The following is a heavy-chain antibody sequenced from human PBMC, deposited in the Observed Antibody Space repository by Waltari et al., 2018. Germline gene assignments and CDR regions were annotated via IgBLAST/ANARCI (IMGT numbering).Heavy chain of an antibody. D-gene: IGHD1-26*01. CDR2: INSDGSST. J-gene: IGHJ4*02. Sequence: EVQLVESGGGLVQPGGSLRLSCAASGFTFSSFWMHWVRQAPGKGLVWVSRINSDGSSTSYADSVKGRFTISRDNAKNTLYLQMNSLRAEDTAVYYCASARYSGTYYNDYWGQGMLVTASP. V-gene: IGHV3-74*01. CDR1: GFTFSSFW. CDR3: ASARYSGTYYNDY.